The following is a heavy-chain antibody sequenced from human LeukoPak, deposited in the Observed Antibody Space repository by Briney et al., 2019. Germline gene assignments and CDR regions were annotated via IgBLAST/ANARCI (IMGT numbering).Heavy chain of an antibody. V-gene: IGHV3-21*01. CDR3: ARDPDYDFWSGYYRGYYYYGVDV. CDR1: GFTFSSYS. D-gene: IGHD3-3*01. J-gene: IGHJ6*02. CDR2: ISSSSSYI. Sequence: PGGSLRLSCAASGFTFSSYSMNWVRQAPGKGLEWVSSISSSSSYIYYADSVKGRFTISRDNAKNSLYLQMNSLRAEDTAVYYCARDPDYDFWSGYYRGYYYYGVDVWGQGTTVTVS.